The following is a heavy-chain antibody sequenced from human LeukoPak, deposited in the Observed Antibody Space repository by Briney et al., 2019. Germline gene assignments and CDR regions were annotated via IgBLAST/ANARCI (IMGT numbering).Heavy chain of an antibody. CDR1: GGSISSYY. CDR3: ARDGDLKYDYYYMDV. V-gene: IGHV4-59*12. CDR2: IYYSGST. D-gene: IGHD2-21*01. J-gene: IGHJ6*03. Sequence: SETLSLTCSVSGGSISSYYWSWIRQPPGKGLEWIGYIYYSGSTNYNPSLKSRVTISLDTSKNQFSLKLTSVTAADTAVYYCARDGDLKYDYYYMDVWGKGTTVTVSS.